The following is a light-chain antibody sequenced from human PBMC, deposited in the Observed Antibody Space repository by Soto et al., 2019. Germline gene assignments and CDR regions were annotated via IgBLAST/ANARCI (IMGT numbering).Light chain of an antibody. CDR2: DAS. CDR1: QSICNW. Sequence: DLEITQYRSTLSADVGDRVTIAGRGSQSICNWLAWYQQRPGKAPKLLIYDASSLQHWVTPRFSGSGSGTEFTLTISRLQPDDIATDYCQQYESYSPLTFGGGTKVDIK. V-gene: IGKV1-5*01. CDR3: QQYESYSPLT. J-gene: IGKJ4*01.